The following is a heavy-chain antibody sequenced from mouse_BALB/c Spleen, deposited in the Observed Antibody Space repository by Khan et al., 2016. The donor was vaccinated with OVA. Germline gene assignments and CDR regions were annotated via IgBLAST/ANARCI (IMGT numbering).Heavy chain of an antibody. CDR2: INTYTGEP. CDR3: ARGDDDGHFDV. J-gene: IGHJ1*01. V-gene: IGHV9-1*02. CDR1: GYTFTDHG. Sequence: QIQLVQSGPELKKPGETVKISCKASGYTFTDHGMNWVKQAPGKGLKWMGWINTYTGEPTYSDDLKGRLAFSLETSATTAYLQINNLKNEDMSTYFCARGDDDGHFDVWGAGTTVTVSS. D-gene: IGHD2-4*01.